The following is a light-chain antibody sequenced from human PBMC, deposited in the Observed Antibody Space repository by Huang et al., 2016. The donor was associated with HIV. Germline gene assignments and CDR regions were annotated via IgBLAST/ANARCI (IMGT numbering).Light chain of an antibody. CDR2: GAS. V-gene: IGKV3-20*01. J-gene: IGKJ4*01. CDR3: QQYGSSPLT. CDR1: QRVRSSS. Sequence: EIVLTQSPGTLSLSPGERATLSCRASQRVRSSSLACYQQKPGQSPRLLIFGASNRATAIPDRFSGSGSATDFTLTISRLEPEDFAVYYCQQYGSSPLTFGGGTKVEIK.